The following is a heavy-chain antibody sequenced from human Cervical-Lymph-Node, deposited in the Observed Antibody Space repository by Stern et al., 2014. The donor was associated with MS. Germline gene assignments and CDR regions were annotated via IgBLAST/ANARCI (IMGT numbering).Heavy chain of an antibody. D-gene: IGHD2-8*01. Sequence: VQLVESGGGVVQPGTSLRLSCGASGFTFRNYAMNGVRKATGRGLEGGELIWYDGSNEDYADSVKVQFTIARENSNNTLYLQMNSLRADDSAVYFCVREDGMYAPRSYCYFDLWGRGTLVTVSS. CDR2: IWYDGSNE. CDR1: GFTFRNYA. CDR3: VREDGMYAPRSYCYFDL. J-gene: IGHJ2*01. V-gene: IGHV3-33*01.